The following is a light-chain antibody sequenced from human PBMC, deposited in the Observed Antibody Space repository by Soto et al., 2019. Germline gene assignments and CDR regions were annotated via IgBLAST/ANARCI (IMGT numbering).Light chain of an antibody. CDR3: QQYGSSPPWT. J-gene: IGKJ1*01. V-gene: IGKV3-20*01. CDR2: GAS. CDR1: PSVSSSY. Sequence: EIVLTQSPGTLSLSPGERATLSCRASPSVSSSYLAWYQQKPGQAPRLLIYGASSRVTGIPDRFSGSGSGTDFTLTISRLEPEDFAVYYCQQYGSSPPWTFGQGTKVDIK.